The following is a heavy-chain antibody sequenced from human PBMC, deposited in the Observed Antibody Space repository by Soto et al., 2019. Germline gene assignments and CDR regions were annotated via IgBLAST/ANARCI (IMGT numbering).Heavy chain of an antibody. CDR1: GFTFSSYW. D-gene: IGHD2-2*01. J-gene: IGHJ6*02. CDR2: IKQDGSEK. Sequence: EVQLVESGGGLVQPGGSLRLSCAASGFTFSSYWMSWVRQAPGKGLEWVANIKQDGSEKYYVDSVKGRFTISRDKAKNSLYLQMNSLRAEDTAVYYCARDKEYQLLLTYYYGMDVWGQGTTVTVSS. CDR3: ARDKEYQLLLTYYYGMDV. V-gene: IGHV3-7*01.